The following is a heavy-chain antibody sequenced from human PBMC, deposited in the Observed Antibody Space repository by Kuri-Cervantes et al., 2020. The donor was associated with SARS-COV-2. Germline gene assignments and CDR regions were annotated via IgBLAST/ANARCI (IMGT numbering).Heavy chain of an antibody. CDR3: AREEYSSSWWGELGPFDY. J-gene: IGHJ4*02. V-gene: IGHV3-33*08. CDR2: VWYDGSNK. Sequence: GGSLRLSCAASGFAFSSYGMHWVRQAPGKGLEWVAVVWYDGSNKYCADSVKGRFTISRDNSKNTLYLQMNSLRAEDTAVYYCAREEYSSSWWGELGPFDYWGQGTLVTVSS. D-gene: IGHD6-13*01. CDR1: GFAFSSYG.